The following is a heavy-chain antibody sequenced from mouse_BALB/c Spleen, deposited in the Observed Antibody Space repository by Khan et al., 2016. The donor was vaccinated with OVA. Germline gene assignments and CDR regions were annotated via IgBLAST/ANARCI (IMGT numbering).Heavy chain of an antibody. CDR2: ISGDSSTI. V-gene: IGHV5-17*02. D-gene: IGHD1-1*01. Sequence: EVQLQESGGGLVQPGGSRKLSCAASGFTFSSYGMHWVRQAPEKGLEWVAYISGDSSTIYYADTVKGRFTISRDNPKNNLFLQMTSLMSEDTAMYYCTTSYYYGYYLDYWGPGTTLTVSS. J-gene: IGHJ2*01. CDR1: GFTFSSYG. CDR3: TTSYYYGYYLDY.